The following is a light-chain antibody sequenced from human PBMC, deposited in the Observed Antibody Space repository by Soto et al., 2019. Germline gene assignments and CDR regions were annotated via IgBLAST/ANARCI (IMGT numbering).Light chain of an antibody. CDR3: QQYDNLQLT. CDR1: QDISNY. V-gene: IGKV1-33*01. J-gene: IGKJ4*01. CDR2: DAS. Sequence: DIQMTQSPSSLSASVGDRVTITCQASQDISNYLNWYQQQPGKAPKLLIYDASNLETGVPSRFSGSGSGTDFTFTISSLQPEDIATYYCQQYDNLQLTFGGGTKVEIK.